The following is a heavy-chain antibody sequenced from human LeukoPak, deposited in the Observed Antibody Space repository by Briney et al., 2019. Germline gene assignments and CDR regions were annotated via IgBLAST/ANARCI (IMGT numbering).Heavy chain of an antibody. V-gene: IGHV3-23*01. J-gene: IGHJ4*02. CDR1: GFTFDDYA. D-gene: IGHD3-16*01. CDR2: ISGSPDNT. CDR3: ARLVGVSPLDY. Sequence: GGTLRLSCAASGFTFDDYAMYWVRQAPGKGLEWVSEISGSPDNTYYADSVKGRFATSRDDSRNTLYLQMNSLRAEDTAVYYCARLVGVSPLDYWGQGTPVTVSS.